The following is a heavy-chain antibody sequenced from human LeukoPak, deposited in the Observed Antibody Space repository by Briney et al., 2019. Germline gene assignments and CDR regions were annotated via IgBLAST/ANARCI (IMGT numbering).Heavy chain of an antibody. CDR3: AKVSLVAITPAVYFDY. J-gene: IGHJ4*02. D-gene: IGHD3-22*01. Sequence: PGGSLRLSCAAPGFTVSSNYMSWVRQAPGKGLEWVSIIYTDGSTYYADSVKGRFTISRHSSQNTLYLQMNSLRAEDTAVYYCAKVSLVAITPAVYFDYWGQGTLVAVSS. CDR1: GFTVSSNY. V-gene: IGHV3-53*01. CDR2: IYTDGST.